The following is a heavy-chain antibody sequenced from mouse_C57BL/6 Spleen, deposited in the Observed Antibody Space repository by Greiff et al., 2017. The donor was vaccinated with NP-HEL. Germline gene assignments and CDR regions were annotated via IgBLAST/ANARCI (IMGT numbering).Heavy chain of an antibody. CDR1: GFTFSDYG. J-gene: IGHJ4*01. CDR3: ARSMVTTGAMDY. CDR2: ISSGSSTI. V-gene: IGHV5-17*01. Sequence: EVKLVESGGGLVKPGGSLKLSCAASGFTFSDYGMHWVRQAPEKGLEWVAYISSGSSTIYYADTVKGRFTISRDNAKNTLFLQMTSLRSEDTAMYYCARSMVTTGAMDYWGQGTSVTVSS. D-gene: IGHD2-2*01.